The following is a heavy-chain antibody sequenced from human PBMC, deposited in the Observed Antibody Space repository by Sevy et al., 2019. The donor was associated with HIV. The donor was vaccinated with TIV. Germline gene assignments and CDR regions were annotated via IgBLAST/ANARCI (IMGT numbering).Heavy chain of an antibody. J-gene: IGHJ5*02. CDR1: GGTFSSYA. D-gene: IGHD3-10*01. Sequence: ASVKVSCKASGGTFSSYAISWVRQAPGQGLEWMGGIIPIFGTANYAQKFQGRVTITADESTSIAYMELSSLRSEDTAVYYCARQLITMVRGALGPWGQGTLVTVSS. CDR2: IIPIFGTA. CDR3: ARQLITMVRGALGP. V-gene: IGHV1-69*13.